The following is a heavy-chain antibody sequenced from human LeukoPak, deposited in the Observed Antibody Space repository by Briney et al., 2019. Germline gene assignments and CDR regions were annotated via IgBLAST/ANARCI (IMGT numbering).Heavy chain of an antibody. CDR3: ARASRPNYFDTINI. Sequence: GGSLRLSCAASGFTFSSYGMHWVRQAPGKGLEWVANIKQDGSEKYNVDSVEGRFTISRDNAKSSLYLQMNSLRAEDTAVYYCARASRPNYFDTINIWGQGTMVTVSS. CDR2: IKQDGSEK. J-gene: IGHJ3*02. D-gene: IGHD3-22*01. CDR1: GFTFSSYG. V-gene: IGHV3-7*01.